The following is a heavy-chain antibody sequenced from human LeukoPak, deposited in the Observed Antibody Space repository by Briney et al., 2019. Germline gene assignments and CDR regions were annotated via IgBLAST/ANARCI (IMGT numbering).Heavy chain of an antibody. CDR1: GGSISSSSYY. CDR3: ARSIVVVPAAIDY. J-gene: IGHJ4*02. CDR2: IYYSGST. D-gene: IGHD2-2*01. Sequence: PSETLSLTCTVSGGSISSSSYYWGWIRQPPGKGLEWIGSIYYSGSTYYNPSLKSRVTISVDTSKIQFSLKLSSVTAADTAVYYCARSIVVVPAAIDYWGQGTLVTVSS. V-gene: IGHV4-39*01.